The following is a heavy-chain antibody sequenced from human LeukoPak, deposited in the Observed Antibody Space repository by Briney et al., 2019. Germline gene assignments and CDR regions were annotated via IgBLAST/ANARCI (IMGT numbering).Heavy chain of an antibody. Sequence: PSETLSLTCTVSGGSISSSSYYWGWIRQPPGKGLEWIGSIYYSGSTYYNPSLKSRVTISVDTSKNQFSLKLSSVTAADTAVYYCARLPSRYTCGGDCYPKWGQGTLVTVSS. CDR2: IYYSGST. D-gene: IGHD2-21*02. CDR1: GGSISSSSYY. J-gene: IGHJ4*02. V-gene: IGHV4-39*07. CDR3: ARLPSRYTCGGDCYPK.